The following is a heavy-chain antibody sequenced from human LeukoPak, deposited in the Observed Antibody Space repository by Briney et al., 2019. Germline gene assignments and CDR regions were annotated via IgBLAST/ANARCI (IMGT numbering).Heavy chain of an antibody. CDR2: ISSNGGST. CDR3: ARVGYTSYYYYGMDV. D-gene: IGHD6-13*01. J-gene: IGHJ6*02. Sequence: PGGSLRLSCAASGFTFSNYAMHWVRQAPGKGLEYVSAISSNGGSTYYANSVKGRFAISRDNSKNTLYLQMGSLRAEDMAVYYCARVGYTSYYYYGMDVWGQGTTVTVSS. V-gene: IGHV3-64*01. CDR1: GFTFSNYA.